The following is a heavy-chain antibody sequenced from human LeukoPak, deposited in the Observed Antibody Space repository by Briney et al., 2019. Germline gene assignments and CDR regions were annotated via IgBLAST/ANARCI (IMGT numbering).Heavy chain of an antibody. CDR1: GFTFSSYV. V-gene: IGHV3-23*01. J-gene: IGHJ4*01. D-gene: IGHD3-22*01. CDR3: AKDRLGALYYYDSSGYYRFDY. CDR2: ITSSGGNT. Sequence: PGGSLRLSCAASGFTFSSYVMSWVRQAPGKGLEWVSTITSSGGNTYYADSVKGRFTISRDNSKNTLYLQMNSLRAEDTAVYYCAKDRLGALYYYDSSGYYRFDYWGQGTLVTVSS.